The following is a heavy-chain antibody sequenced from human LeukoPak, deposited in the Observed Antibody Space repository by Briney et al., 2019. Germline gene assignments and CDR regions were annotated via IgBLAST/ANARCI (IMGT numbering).Heavy chain of an antibody. Sequence: GGSLRLSCAAAGFTFSSYARSWVRQAPGKGLEWVSAISGSGGSTYYADSVKGRFTISRDNSKNTLYLQMNSLRAEDTAVYYCAKDPVGVVIYYFDYWGQGTLVTVSS. CDR1: GFTFSSYA. J-gene: IGHJ4*02. CDR2: ISGSGGST. D-gene: IGHD3-3*01. V-gene: IGHV3-23*01. CDR3: AKDPVGVVIYYFDY.